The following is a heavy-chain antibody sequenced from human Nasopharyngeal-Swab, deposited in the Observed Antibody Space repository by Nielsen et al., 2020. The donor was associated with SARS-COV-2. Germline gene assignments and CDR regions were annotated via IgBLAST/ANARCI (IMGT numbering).Heavy chain of an antibody. D-gene: IGHD5-18*01. V-gene: IGHV3-23*01. CDR3: AKDPRNTAMVNYFDY. J-gene: IGHJ4*02. CDR2: ISGSGGRT. Sequence: LTCAASGFTFSSYAMSWVRQAPGKGLEWVSAISGSGGRTYYADSVKGRFTISRDNSKNTLYLQMNSLRAEDTAVYYCAKDPRNTAMVNYFDYWGQGTLVTVSS. CDR1: GFTFSSYA.